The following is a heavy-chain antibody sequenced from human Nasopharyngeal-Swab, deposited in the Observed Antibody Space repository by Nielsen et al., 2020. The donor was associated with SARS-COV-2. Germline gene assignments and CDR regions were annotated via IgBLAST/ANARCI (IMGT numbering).Heavy chain of an antibody. CDR1: GDSISSYH. CDR2: VYYSGNT. V-gene: IGHV4-59*12. J-gene: IGHJ6*02. D-gene: IGHD3-3*01. Sequence: SETLSLTCTVSGDSISSYHWNWIRQPPGKGLEWIGYVYYSGNTNYNPSLKSRVTISVATSKNQFSLRLSSVTAADTAVYYCARDRATYYDFWSGYYHYGMDVWGQGTTVTVSS. CDR3: ARDRATYYDFWSGYYHYGMDV.